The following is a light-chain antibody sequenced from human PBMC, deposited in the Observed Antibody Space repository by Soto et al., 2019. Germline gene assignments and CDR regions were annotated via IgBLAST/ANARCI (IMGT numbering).Light chain of an antibody. Sequence: QSALTQPRSVSGSPGQSVTISCTGTSSDVGGYNYVSWYQQHPGKAPKLMIYEVTKRPSGVPDRFSGSKSCNTASLTISGLQAEDEADYYCCSYAGSDTDVFGGGTKVTVL. CDR2: EVT. CDR1: SSDVGGYNY. CDR3: CSYAGSDTDV. V-gene: IGLV2-11*01. J-gene: IGLJ2*01.